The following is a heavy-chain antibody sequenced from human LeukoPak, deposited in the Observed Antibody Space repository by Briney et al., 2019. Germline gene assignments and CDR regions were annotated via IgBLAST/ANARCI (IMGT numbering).Heavy chain of an antibody. V-gene: IGHV4-39*01. CDR1: GASIITTNYY. CDR3: ARNLGQTWGTVTTDLWYFDH. CDR2: ISYSGNA. Sequence: SETLSLTCTVSGASIITTNYYWGWIRQPPGKGLEWIGSISYSGNAYYNPSLRSRLSISMDASKNQFFLKVRSVTAADTAVYYCARNLGQTWGTVTTDLWYFDHWGQGTLVPVSS. J-gene: IGHJ4*02. D-gene: IGHD4-11*01.